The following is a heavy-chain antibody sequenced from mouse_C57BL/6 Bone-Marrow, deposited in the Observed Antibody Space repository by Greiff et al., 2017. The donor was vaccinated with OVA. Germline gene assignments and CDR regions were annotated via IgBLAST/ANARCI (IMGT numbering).Heavy chain of an antibody. CDR1: GYTFTSYG. V-gene: IGHV1-81*01. CDR3: AREGRYWYFDV. J-gene: IGHJ1*03. Sequence: VKLQESGAELARPGASVKLSCKASGYTFTSYGISWVKQRTGQGLEWIGEIYPRSGNTYYNEKFKGKATLTADKSSSTAYMELRSLTSEDSAVYFCAREGRYWYFDVWGTGTTVTVSS. CDR2: IYPRSGNT. D-gene: IGHD3-3*01.